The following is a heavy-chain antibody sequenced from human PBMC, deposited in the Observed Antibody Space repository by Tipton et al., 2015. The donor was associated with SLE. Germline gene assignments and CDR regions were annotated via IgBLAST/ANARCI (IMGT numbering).Heavy chain of an antibody. Sequence: SLRLSCTVPGGSISSSSYYWGWVRQAPGKGLEWVGRIKSKTDGGTTDYAAPVKGRFTISRDDSKNTLYLQMNSLKTEDTAVYYCTIQASNWAYFDYWGQGTLVTVSS. J-gene: IGHJ4*02. CDR2: IKSKTDGGTT. D-gene: IGHD7-27*01. CDR1: GGSISSSSYY. CDR3: TIQASNWAYFDY. V-gene: IGHV3-15*01.